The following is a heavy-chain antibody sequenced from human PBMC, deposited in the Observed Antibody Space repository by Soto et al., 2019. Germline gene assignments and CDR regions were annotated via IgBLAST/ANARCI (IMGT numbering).Heavy chain of an antibody. J-gene: IGHJ5*02. CDR3: ASALYCSGGSCSFDP. CDR2: IYYTGST. V-gene: IGHV4-61*01. D-gene: IGHD2-15*01. Sequence: PSETLSLTCTVSGCSVSTSPYYSSWFREPPGKGLEWFGFIYYTGSTSYNPSLKSRVTISMDTSMNQFSLKLTSVTASDTAVYYCASALYCSGGSCSFDPWGQGTLVTVS. CDR1: GCSVSTSPYY.